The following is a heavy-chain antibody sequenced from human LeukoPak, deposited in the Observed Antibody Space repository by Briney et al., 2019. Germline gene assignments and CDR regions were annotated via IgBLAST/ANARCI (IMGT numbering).Heavy chain of an antibody. CDR3: ARTFAAAHIDY. CDR2: INGDGSST. CDR1: GFTFSSYW. J-gene: IGHJ4*02. V-gene: IGHV3-74*01. D-gene: IGHD2-15*01. Sequence: GGSLRLSCAASGFTFSSYWMHWVRQAPGKGLVWVSRINGDGSSTTYADSVKGRFTISRDNAKNTLYLEMNSLRAEDTAVYYCARTFAAAHIDYWGQGTLVTVSS.